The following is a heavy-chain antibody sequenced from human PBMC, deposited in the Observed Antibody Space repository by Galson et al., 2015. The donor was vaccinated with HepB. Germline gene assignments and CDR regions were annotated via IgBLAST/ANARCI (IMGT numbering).Heavy chain of an antibody. D-gene: IGHD1-26*01. J-gene: IGHJ3*02. Sequence: SLRLSCAASGFTFSSYSMNWVRQAPGKGLEWVSSISSSSSYIYYADSVKGRFTISRDNAKNSLYLQMNSLRAEDTAVYYCATLPDCGSYLATDAFDIWGQGTMVTVSS. CDR2: ISSSSSYI. CDR1: GFTFSSYS. V-gene: IGHV3-21*01. CDR3: ATLPDCGSYLATDAFDI.